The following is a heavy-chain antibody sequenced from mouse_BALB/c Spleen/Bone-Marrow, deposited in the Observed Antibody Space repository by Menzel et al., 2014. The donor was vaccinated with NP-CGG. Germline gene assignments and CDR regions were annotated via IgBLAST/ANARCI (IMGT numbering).Heavy chain of an antibody. D-gene: IGHD1-1*01. V-gene: IGHV4-1*02. Sequence: EVMLVESGGGLVQPGGSLKLSCAASGFDFSRYWMSWVRQAPGKGLXWXXXIXPDSRTINYSPSLKDKFIISRDNAKNTLYLRLNKVRSEDTALYYCARPDYYGYLNYWGQGTTLTVSS. CDR2: IXPDSRTI. CDR3: ARPDYYGYLNY. CDR1: GFDFSRYW. J-gene: IGHJ2*01.